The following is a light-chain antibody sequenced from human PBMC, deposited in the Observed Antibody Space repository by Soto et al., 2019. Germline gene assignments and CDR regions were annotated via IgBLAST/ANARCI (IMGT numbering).Light chain of an antibody. CDR2: DAS. CDR1: QSIGIR. V-gene: IGKV1-5*01. J-gene: IGKJ1*01. Sequence: QITQKPSTLSASVGDRVTITCRASQSIGIRLAWFQQKPGKAPKLLIYDASSLESGVPSRVSGSGSGTEFTLTISSLQPDDFATYYCQPYNPFWTSGPGGNVDIK. CDR3: QPYNPFWT.